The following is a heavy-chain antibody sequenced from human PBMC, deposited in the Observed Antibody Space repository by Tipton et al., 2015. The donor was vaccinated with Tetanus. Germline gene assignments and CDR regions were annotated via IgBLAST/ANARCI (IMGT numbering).Heavy chain of an antibody. V-gene: IGHV3-33*01. CDR2: SWYDGTDK. Sequence: SLRLSCAASGFIFSSYGIHWVRQAPGKGLEWLAVSWYDGTDKYYADSVKGRFTISRDNSKNTLYLQMNSLRAEDTAVYYCAREADCSGGSCFSGGFDNWGQGAQVSVSP. CDR3: AREADCSGGSCFSGGFDN. J-gene: IGHJ4*02. D-gene: IGHD2-15*01. CDR1: GFIFSSYG.